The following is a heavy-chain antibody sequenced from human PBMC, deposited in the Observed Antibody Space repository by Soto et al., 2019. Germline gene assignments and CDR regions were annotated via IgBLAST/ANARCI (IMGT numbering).Heavy chain of an antibody. CDR2: IYSSGST. CDR1: GGSITSYY. J-gene: IGHJ4*02. D-gene: IGHD2-15*01. CDR3: ARVETRCSGGSCYSSTDFDY. V-gene: IGHV4-59*01. Sequence: SETLSLTCTVSGGSITSYYWSWIRQPPGKGLEWIGYIYSSGSTYYNPSLKSRVTMSVDTSKNQVSLKLNSVTAADTAVYYCARVETRCSGGSCYSSTDFDYWGQGTLVTVSS.